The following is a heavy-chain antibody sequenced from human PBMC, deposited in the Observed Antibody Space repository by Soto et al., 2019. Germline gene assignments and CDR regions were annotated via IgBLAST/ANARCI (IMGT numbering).Heavy chain of an antibody. V-gene: IGHV1-46*01. Sequence: QVRLVQSGAEVKAPGASVKVSCKAPGDTFTSYYMHWVRQAPGHGLEWMGVINPNGGSTRFAQKFQGRVTMTRDTSTSTVYMELRGLTSEDTAVYYCARVTSGYDSRARIDSWGQGTLVTVSS. J-gene: IGHJ4*02. D-gene: IGHD5-12*01. CDR1: GDTFTSYY. CDR3: ARVTSGYDSRARIDS. CDR2: INPNGGST.